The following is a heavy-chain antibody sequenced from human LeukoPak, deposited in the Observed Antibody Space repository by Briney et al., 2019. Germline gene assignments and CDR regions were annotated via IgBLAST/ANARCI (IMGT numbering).Heavy chain of an antibody. J-gene: IGHJ4*02. CDR1: GFTFSSYS. V-gene: IGHV3-21*01. Sequence: GGSLRLSCAASGFTFSSYSMNWVRQAPGKGLEWVSSISSSSSYIYYADSVKGRSTISRDNAKNSLYLQMNSLRAEDTAVYYCARGKYARSIVVVPAAYDYWGQGTLVTVSS. D-gene: IGHD2-2*01. CDR2: ISSSSSYI. CDR3: ARGKYARSIVVVPAAYDY.